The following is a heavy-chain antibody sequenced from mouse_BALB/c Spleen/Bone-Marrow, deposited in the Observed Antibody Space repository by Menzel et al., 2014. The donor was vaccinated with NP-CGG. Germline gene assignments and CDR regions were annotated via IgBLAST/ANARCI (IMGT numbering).Heavy chain of an antibody. CDR1: GFNIKDTY. D-gene: IGHD1-1*01. J-gene: IGHJ2*01. V-gene: IGHV14-3*02. CDR2: IDPANVNT. CDR3: ASYVYGYYFDY. Sequence: VQLQQSGAGLVKPGASVKLSCTASGFNIKDTYMHWVKPRPEQGLEWIGRIDPANVNTKYDPKFQGKATITADTSSNTAYLQLSSLTSEDTAVYYCASYVYGYYFDYWGQGTTLTVSS.